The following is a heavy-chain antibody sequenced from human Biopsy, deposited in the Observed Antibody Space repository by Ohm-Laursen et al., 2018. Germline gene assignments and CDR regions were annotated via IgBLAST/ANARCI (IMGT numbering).Heavy chain of an antibody. CDR1: GFPFSDYW. CDR2: FNSDGTDT. V-gene: IGHV3-74*01. D-gene: IGHD5-18*01. J-gene: IGHJ4*02. Sequence: SLRLSCAASGFPFSDYWMTWVRQAPGKGLEWVSRFNSDGTDTTYADSVKGRFTISRDNAKNTLYLQMNSLRVEDTAVYYCAKAGRGYIDYWGQGTLVMVSS. CDR3: AKAGRGYIDY.